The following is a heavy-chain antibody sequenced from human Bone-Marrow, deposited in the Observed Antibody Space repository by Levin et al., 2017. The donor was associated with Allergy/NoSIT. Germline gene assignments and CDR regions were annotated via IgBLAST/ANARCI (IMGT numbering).Heavy chain of an antibody. D-gene: IGHD3-16*01. J-gene: IGHJ5*02. Sequence: EASVKVSCKASGYTFTTYGISWVRQAPGQGLEWMGWISASNGSTKYAQKLQGRVTMTTDTSTSTVYMELRSLRSDDTAVYYCARDLYYDYAGPPFDPWGQGTLVTVSS. CDR2: ISASNGST. CDR1: GYTFTTYG. V-gene: IGHV1-18*01. CDR3: ARDLYYDYAGPPFDP.